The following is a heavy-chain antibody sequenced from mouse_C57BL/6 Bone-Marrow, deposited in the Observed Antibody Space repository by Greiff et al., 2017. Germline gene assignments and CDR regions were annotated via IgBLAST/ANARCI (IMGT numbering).Heavy chain of an antibody. CDR1: GYTFTDYY. V-gene: IGHV1-76*01. CDR3: ARDLNWAFDY. D-gene: IGHD4-1*01. Sequence: QVQLKQSGAELVRPGASVKLSCKASGYTFTDYYINWVQQRPGQGLEWIARIWPGSGNTYYNDKFKGKATLTAEKSSSTAYMQLSSLTSEDSAVYFCARDLNWAFDYWGQGTTLTVSS. J-gene: IGHJ2*01. CDR2: IWPGSGNT.